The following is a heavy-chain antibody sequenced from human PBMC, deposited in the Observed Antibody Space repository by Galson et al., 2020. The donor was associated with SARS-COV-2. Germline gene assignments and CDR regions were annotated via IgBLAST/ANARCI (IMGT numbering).Heavy chain of an antibody. CDR1: GFTFSNAW. V-gene: IGHV3-15*01. D-gene: IGHD3-3*01. CDR2: IKSKTDGGTT. J-gene: IGHJ6*03. Sequence: GESLKISCAASGFTFSNAWMSWVRQAPGKGLEWVGRIKSKTDGGTTDYAAPVKGRFTISRDDSKNTLYLQMNSLKTEDTAVYYCTTEGPYDLALLNYYYMDVWGKGTTVTVSS. CDR3: TTEGPYDLALLNYYYMDV.